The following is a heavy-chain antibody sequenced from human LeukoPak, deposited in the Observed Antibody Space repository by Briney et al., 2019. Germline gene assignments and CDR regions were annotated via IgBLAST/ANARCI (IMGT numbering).Heavy chain of an antibody. D-gene: IGHD7-27*01. CDR2: IHYSGST. CDR1: GGSISSYY. Sequence: SDTLSLTCTVSGGSISSYYLSWIRQPPGKGLEWMGYIHYSGSTNYNPSLKSRGTISVDTSKNLFSLRLTSVTAADTAVYYCARHSQHSRDLGSARNLDYWGQGTLVTVSS. CDR3: ARHSQHSRDLGSARNLDY. V-gene: IGHV4-59*08. J-gene: IGHJ4*02.